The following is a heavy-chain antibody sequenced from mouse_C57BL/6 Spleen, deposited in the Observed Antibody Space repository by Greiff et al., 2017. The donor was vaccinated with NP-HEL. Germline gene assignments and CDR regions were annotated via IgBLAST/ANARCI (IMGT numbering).Heavy chain of an antibody. Sequence: EVMLVESGEGLVKPGGSLKLSCAASGFTFSSYAMSWVRQTPEKRLEWVAYISSGGDYIYYADTVKGRFTISRDNARNTLYLQMSSLKSEDTAMYYCTRDLDYSNYVGFDYWGQGTTLTVSS. D-gene: IGHD2-5*01. CDR2: ISSGGDYI. V-gene: IGHV5-9-1*02. CDR3: TRDLDYSNYVGFDY. CDR1: GFTFSSYA. J-gene: IGHJ2*01.